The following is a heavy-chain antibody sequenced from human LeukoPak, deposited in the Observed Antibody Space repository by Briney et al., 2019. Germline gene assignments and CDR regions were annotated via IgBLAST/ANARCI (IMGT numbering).Heavy chain of an antibody. CDR1: GFTHSSYA. V-gene: IGHV3-23*01. Sequence: PGGSLRLSCAATGFTHSSYAMSWVRQAPGKGLEWVSAISGSGGSTYYADSVKGRFTISRDNSKNTLYLQMNSLRAEDTAVYYCAKQIVVVLYGMDVWGQGTTVTVSS. CDR2: ISGSGGST. J-gene: IGHJ6*02. D-gene: IGHD3-22*01. CDR3: AKQIVVVLYGMDV.